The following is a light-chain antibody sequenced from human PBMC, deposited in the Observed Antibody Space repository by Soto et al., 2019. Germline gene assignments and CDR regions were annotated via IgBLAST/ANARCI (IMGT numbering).Light chain of an antibody. V-gene: IGKV3-15*01. Sequence: EIVMTQSPVTLSVSPGERATVSCRASQSVSSYLAWYQQKPGQAPRLLLYRASTRATGIPARFSGSGSGTEFTLTISSLRPEDFAVYFCQQYYNWPLTFGGGTKVEIK. CDR1: QSVSSY. CDR3: QQYYNWPLT. CDR2: RAS. J-gene: IGKJ4*01.